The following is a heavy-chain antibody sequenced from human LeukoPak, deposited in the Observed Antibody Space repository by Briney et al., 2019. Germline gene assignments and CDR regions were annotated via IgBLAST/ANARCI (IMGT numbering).Heavy chain of an antibody. D-gene: IGHD3-3*01. CDR1: GFTFSSYA. CDR2: ISSNGGST. Sequence: PGGPLRLSCAASGFTFSSYAMHWVRQAPWKGLEYVSAISSNGGSTYYANSVKGRFTISRDNSKNTLYLQMGSLRAEDMAVYYCAREDFWSGLDYWGQGTLVTVSS. J-gene: IGHJ4*02. CDR3: AREDFWSGLDY. V-gene: IGHV3-64*01.